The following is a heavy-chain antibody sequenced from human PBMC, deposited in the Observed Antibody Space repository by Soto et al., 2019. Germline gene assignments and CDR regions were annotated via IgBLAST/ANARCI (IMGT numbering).Heavy chain of an antibody. D-gene: IGHD3-3*01. Sequence: GGSLRLSCAASGFTFSSYAMSWVRQAPGKGLEWVSAISGSGGSTYYADSVKGRSTISRDNSKNTLYLQMNSLRAEDTAVYYCAKAPNFWSGYSVDYWGQGTLVTVSS. CDR2: ISGSGGST. J-gene: IGHJ4*02. CDR3: AKAPNFWSGYSVDY. V-gene: IGHV3-23*01. CDR1: GFTFSSYA.